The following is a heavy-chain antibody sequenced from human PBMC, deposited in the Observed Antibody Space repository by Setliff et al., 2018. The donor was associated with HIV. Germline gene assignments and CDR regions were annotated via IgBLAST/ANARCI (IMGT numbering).Heavy chain of an antibody. CDR3: ARARSDWYNVRPYYFDL. Sequence: SETLSLTCAVYGGSFSNYYWTWIRQSPGRGLEWIGEVNHRGTTSYSPSLKSRASISADTSRNQFSLTLSSVTAADTAVYYCARARSDWYNVRPYYFDLWGQGTPVTVSS. J-gene: IGHJ4*02. D-gene: IGHD6-19*01. CDR1: GGSFSNYY. V-gene: IGHV4-34*01. CDR2: VNHRGTT.